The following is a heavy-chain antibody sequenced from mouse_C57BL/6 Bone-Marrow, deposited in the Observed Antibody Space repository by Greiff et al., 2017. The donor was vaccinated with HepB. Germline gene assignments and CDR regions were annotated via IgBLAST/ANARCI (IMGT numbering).Heavy chain of an antibody. Sequence: EVMLVESGGGLVQPKGSLKLSCAASGFSFNTYAMHWVRQAPGKGLEWVARIRSKSNNYAPYYADSVNDRFTISRDDSESMSDLQMNNLKTEDTDRYYCVRHDDYGSSGGYVDYWGQGTTLTVSS. J-gene: IGHJ2*01. CDR1: GFSFNTYA. CDR3: VRHDDYGSSGGYVDY. CDR2: IRSKSNNYAP. V-gene: IGHV10-1*01. D-gene: IGHD2-1*01.